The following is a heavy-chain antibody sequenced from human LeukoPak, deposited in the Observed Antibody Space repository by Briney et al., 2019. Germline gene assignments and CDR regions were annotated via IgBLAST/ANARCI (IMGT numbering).Heavy chain of an antibody. D-gene: IGHD5-12*01. Sequence: GGSLRLSCAASGFTFSSYWMHWVRQAPGKGLVWVSGISGSGGITYYADSVKGRFTISRDNSKNTLYLHMNSLRAEDTAVYYCAREATPWGYFDYWGQGTLVTVSS. V-gene: IGHV3-23*01. CDR2: ISGSGGIT. CDR3: AREATPWGYFDY. J-gene: IGHJ4*02. CDR1: GFTFSSYW.